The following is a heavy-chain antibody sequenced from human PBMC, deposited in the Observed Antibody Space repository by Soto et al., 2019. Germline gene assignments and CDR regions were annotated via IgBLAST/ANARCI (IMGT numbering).Heavy chain of an antibody. CDR3: ARGSRVNWFDP. V-gene: IGHV4-30-2*01. J-gene: IGHJ5*02. CDR1: GGSISSGGYS. CDR2: IYHSGST. Sequence: SETLSLTCAVSGGSISSGGYSWSWIRQPPGKGLEWIGYIYHSGSTYYNPSLKSRVTISVARSKNQFSLKLSSVTAADTAVYYCARGSRVNWFDPWGQGTLVTVSS.